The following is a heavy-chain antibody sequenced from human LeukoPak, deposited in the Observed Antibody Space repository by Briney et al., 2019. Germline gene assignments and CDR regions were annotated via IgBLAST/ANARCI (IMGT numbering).Heavy chain of an antibody. CDR3: AGWYSSSSYYGMDV. D-gene: IGHD6-13*01. CDR1: GGSISSYY. Sequence: ASETLSLTCTVSGGSISSYYWSWIPQPPGKGLEWIGYIYYSGSTNYNPSLKSRVTISVDTSKNQFSLKLSSVTAADTAVYYCAGWYSSSSYYGMDVWGQGTTVTVSS. V-gene: IGHV4-59*01. CDR2: IYYSGST. J-gene: IGHJ6*02.